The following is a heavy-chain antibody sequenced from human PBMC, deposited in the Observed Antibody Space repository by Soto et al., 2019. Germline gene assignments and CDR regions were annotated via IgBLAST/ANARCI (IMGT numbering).Heavy chain of an antibody. Sequence: ASVKVSCKASGYTFTSYYVHWVRQAPGQGLEWMGIINPSGGSTSYARKFQGRVTMTRDTSTSTVYMELSSLRSEDTAVYYCARSGSYRYYFDYWGQGTLVTVSS. CDR1: GYTFTSYY. CDR2: INPSGGST. CDR3: ARSGSYRYYFDY. J-gene: IGHJ4*02. D-gene: IGHD1-26*01. V-gene: IGHV1-46*01.